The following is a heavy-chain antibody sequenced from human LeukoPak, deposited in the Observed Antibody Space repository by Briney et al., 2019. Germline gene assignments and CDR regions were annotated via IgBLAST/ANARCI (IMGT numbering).Heavy chain of an antibody. J-gene: IGHJ4*02. CDR3: AKLVMNSLFDY. V-gene: IGHV3-23*01. D-gene: IGHD2-21*01. CDR2: IGSSGTST. Sequence: GESLRLSCAASGFSLSSNAMSWVRHAPGKGLEWVASIGSSGTSTYYADSVEGRFTISRDNSKNTLYLQMNSLRAEDTAVYYCAKLVMNSLFDYWGRGTLVTVSS. CDR1: GFSLSSNA.